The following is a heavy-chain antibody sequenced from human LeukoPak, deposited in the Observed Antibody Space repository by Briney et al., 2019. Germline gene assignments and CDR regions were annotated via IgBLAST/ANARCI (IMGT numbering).Heavy chain of an antibody. J-gene: IGHJ4*02. CDR1: GFTLGNFW. CDR3: ARGLSRPRGYALY. V-gene: IGHV3-7*01. D-gene: IGHD3-16*01. Sequence: GGSLRLSCAASGFTLGNFWMSWLRLAPGKGPEWVANIKEDGSEKYYVESVKGRFTISRDNAKNALYLQMNSLRVEDTAMYYCARGLSRPRGYALYWGQGNLVTVSS. CDR2: IKEDGSEK.